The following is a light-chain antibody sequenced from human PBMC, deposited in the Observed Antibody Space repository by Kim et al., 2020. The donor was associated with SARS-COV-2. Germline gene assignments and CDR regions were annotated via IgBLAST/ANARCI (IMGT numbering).Light chain of an antibody. Sequence: VSPGQTASMTCSEDKLGDKYACWYQQKPGQSPVLVIYQDSKRPSGIPVRFSGSNSGNTATLTISGTQAMDGADYYCQAWDSSTAWVFGGGSQLTVL. V-gene: IGLV3-1*01. J-gene: IGLJ3*02. CDR2: QDS. CDR3: QAWDSSTAWV. CDR1: KLGDKY.